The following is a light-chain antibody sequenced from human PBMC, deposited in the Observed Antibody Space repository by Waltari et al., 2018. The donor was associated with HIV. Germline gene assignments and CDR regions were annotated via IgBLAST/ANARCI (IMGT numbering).Light chain of an antibody. CDR2: HDS. Sequence: SYVLTQPPSVSVAPGQTARITCGGNNIGSKSVHWYRQKPGQAPVVVVYHDSGRPSGIPGRFSGSNSGNTATLTLSRVEAGDEADYYCQVWDSSSHHWVFGGGTKLTVL. CDR3: QVWDSSSHHWV. J-gene: IGLJ3*02. CDR1: NIGSKS. V-gene: IGLV3-21*02.